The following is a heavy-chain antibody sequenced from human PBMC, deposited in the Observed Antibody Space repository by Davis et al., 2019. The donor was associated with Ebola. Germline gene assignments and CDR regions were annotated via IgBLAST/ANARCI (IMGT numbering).Heavy chain of an antibody. CDR1: GFTFSSYS. J-gene: IGHJ6*02. V-gene: IGHV3-23*01. CDR2: ISGSGTFT. Sequence: GGSLRLSCAASGFTFSSYSMNWVRQAPGKGLEWVSTISGSGTFTYYADSVKGQFTISRDNSKNTLYLHMNSLRAEDTAVYYCARLDCTSTSCYTGNYYYYYGVDVWGQGTTVTASS. D-gene: IGHD2-2*02. CDR3: ARLDCTSTSCYTGNYYYYYGVDV.